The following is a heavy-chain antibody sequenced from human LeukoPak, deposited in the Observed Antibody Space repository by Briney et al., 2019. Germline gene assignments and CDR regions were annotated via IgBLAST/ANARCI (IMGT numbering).Heavy chain of an antibody. V-gene: IGHV3-21*01. Sequence: PGGSLRLSCAASGFTFSSYSMNWVRQAPGKGLEWVSSISSSSSYIYYADSVKGRFTISRDNAKNSLYLQMNSLRAEDTAVYYCAREAGFVDWPSGGMDVWGQGTTVTVSS. D-gene: IGHD3-9*01. J-gene: IGHJ6*02. CDR3: AREAGFVDWPSGGMDV. CDR1: GFTFSSYS. CDR2: ISSSSSYI.